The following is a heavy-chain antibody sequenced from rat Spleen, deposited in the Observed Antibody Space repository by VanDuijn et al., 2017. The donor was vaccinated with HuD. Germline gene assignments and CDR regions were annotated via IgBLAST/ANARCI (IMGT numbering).Heavy chain of an antibody. D-gene: IGHD1-5*01. CDR3: TRGYNRFDY. V-gene: IGHV5-46*01. CDR2: ISTSGSRT. J-gene: IGHJ2*01. CDR1: GFTFSSFP. Sequence: EVQLVESGGGLVQPGRSLKLSCAASGFTFSSFPMAWVRQAPKKGLEWVATISTSGSRTYYPDSVKGRFTISRDNAKSTLYLQMNSLRSEDTATYYCTRGYNRFDYWGQGVMVTVSS.